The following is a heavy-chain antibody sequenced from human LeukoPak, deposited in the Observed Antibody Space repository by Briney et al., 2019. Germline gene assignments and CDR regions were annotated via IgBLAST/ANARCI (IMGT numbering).Heavy chain of an antibody. CDR3: ARDHSTTGTYPADY. Sequence: GGSLRLSCGASGFIFGSYGMHWVRQAPGKGREWVAVIWYDGNKKYYENSVKGRFTISRDNSKNTLYLQMNSLRVEDSAVYYCARDHSTTGTYPADYWGQGTLVTVSS. D-gene: IGHD1-26*01. V-gene: IGHV3-33*01. CDR2: IWYDGNKK. J-gene: IGHJ4*02. CDR1: GFIFGSYG.